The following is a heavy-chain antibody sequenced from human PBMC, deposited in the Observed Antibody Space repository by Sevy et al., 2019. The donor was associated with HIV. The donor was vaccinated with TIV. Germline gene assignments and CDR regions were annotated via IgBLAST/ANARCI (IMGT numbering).Heavy chain of an antibody. D-gene: IGHD6-19*01. CDR3: ATLHLFQTPGMAVAGPVG. Sequence: GGSLRLSCVASGFTFRKYWMHWFAKAQGKGRFWFSLFNSHGNTTDYADSVKGRFTISRDNANNILYLQMNSLRVEDTALYYCATLHLFQTPGMAVAGPVGWGQGTLVTVSS. CDR2: FNSHGNTT. CDR1: GFTFRKYW. J-gene: IGHJ4*02. V-gene: IGHV3-74*01.